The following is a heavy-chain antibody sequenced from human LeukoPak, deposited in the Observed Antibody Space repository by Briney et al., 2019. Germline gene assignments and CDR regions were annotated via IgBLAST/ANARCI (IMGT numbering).Heavy chain of an antibody. J-gene: IGHJ4*02. CDR3: AKWLGSGSAYYFDY. CDR1: GFTFRSYG. D-gene: IGHD3-10*01. CDR2: IRYDGSNK. Sequence: PGGSLRLSCVASGFTFRSYGMHWVRQAPGKGLEWVAFIRYDGSNKYYADSVKGRFTISRDNSKNTLYLQMNSPRAEDTAVYYCAKWLGSGSAYYFDYWGQGTLVTVSS. V-gene: IGHV3-30*02.